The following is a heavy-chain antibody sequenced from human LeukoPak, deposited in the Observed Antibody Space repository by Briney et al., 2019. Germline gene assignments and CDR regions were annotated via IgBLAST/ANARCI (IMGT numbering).Heavy chain of an antibody. CDR3: ASMVDSSGYRLGAFDI. J-gene: IGHJ3*02. CDR1: GGSISSYY. D-gene: IGHD3-22*01. CDR2: IYYSGST. V-gene: IGHV4-59*01. Sequence: SETLSLTCTVSGGSISSYYWSWIRQPPGKGLEWIGYIYYSGSTNYNPSLKSRVTISVDTSKNQFSLKLSSVTAADTAVYYCASMVDSSGYRLGAFDIWGQGTMVTVSS.